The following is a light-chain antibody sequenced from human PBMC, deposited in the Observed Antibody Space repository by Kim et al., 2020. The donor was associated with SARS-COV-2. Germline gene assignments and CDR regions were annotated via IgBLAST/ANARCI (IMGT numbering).Light chain of an antibody. CDR1: QSIGTN. V-gene: IGKV3-15*01. Sequence: MAPGERATRYCRASQSIGTNLAWYQYRRGQAPRLLSFGASTRATNIPPRFSGSGYGAEFTLTISSLQSEDFAVYYCQQYVKWPLTFGGGTKVDIK. CDR2: GAS. J-gene: IGKJ4*01. CDR3: QQYVKWPLT.